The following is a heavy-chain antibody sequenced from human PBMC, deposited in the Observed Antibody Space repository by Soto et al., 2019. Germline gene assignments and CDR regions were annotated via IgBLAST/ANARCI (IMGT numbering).Heavy chain of an antibody. Sequence: SETLSLTCFVYGGSFSGYYRSWIRQPPGKGLEWIGEINHSGSTNYNPSLKSRVTISVDTSKNQFSLKLSSVTAADTAVYYCARKRGYYYGMDVWGKGTTVTVSS. CDR2: INHSGST. CDR3: ARKRGYYYGMDV. CDR1: GGSFSGYY. J-gene: IGHJ6*04. V-gene: IGHV4-34*01. D-gene: IGHD3-10*01.